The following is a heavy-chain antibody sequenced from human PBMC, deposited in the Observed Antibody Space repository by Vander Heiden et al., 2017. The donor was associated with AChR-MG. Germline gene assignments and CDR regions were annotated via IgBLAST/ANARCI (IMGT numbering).Heavy chain of an antibody. CDR3: AIGARPFDY. J-gene: IGHJ4*02. V-gene: IGHV4-34*01. CDR1: GGSFSGCY. Sequence: QVQLQQRGAGLLKPSETLSLTCAVYGGSFSGCYWGWIRQPPGKGLGWIGEINYSGSTNYNPSLKSRVTISVDTSKNQFSLKLSSVTAADTAVYYCAIGARPFDYWSKGTLVTVSS. D-gene: IGHD3-10*01. CDR2: INYSGST.